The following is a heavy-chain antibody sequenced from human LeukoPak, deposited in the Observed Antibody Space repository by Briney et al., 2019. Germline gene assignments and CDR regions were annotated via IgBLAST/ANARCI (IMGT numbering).Heavy chain of an antibody. Sequence: GASVKVSCKVSGYTLTELSILWVRQAPGKGLEWMGGIDPEDGETIYAQKFQGRVTMTEDTSTDTAYMELSSLRSEDTAVYYCATDPGGSSGAAFDYWGQGTLVTVSS. CDR3: ATDPGGSSGAAFDY. CDR2: IDPEDGET. CDR1: GYTLTELS. V-gene: IGHV1-24*01. J-gene: IGHJ4*02. D-gene: IGHD3-22*01.